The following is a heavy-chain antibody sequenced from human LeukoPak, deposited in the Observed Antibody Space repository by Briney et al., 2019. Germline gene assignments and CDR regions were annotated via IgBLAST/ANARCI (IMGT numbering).Heavy chain of an antibody. D-gene: IGHD6-13*01. CDR3: ARCDSSSWSSFDY. J-gene: IGHJ4*02. V-gene: IGHV4-59*08. CDR2: IYYSGST. Sequence: PSETLSLTCTVSGGSISSYYWSWIRQPPGKGLEWIGYIYYSGSTNYNPSLKSRVTMSVDTSKNQFSLKLSSVTAADTAVYYCARCDSSSWSSFDYWGQGTLVTVSS. CDR1: GGSISSYY.